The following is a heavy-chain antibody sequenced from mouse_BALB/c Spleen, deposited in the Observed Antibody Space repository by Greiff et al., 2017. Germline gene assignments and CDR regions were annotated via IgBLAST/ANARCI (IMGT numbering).Heavy chain of an antibody. V-gene: IGHV5-12-1*01. CDR2: ISSGGGST. D-gene: IGHD4-1*01. CDR1: GFAFSSYD. J-gene: IGHJ2*01. Sequence: EVQLVESGGGLVKPGGSLKLSCAASGFAFSSYDMSWVRQTPEKRLEWVAYISSGGGSTYYPDTVKGRFTISRDNAKNTLYLQMSSLKSEDTAMYYCARQGTAYYFDYWGQGTTLTVAS. CDR3: ARQGTAYYFDY.